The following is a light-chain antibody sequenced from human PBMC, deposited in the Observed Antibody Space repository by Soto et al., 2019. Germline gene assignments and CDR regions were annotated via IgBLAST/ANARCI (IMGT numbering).Light chain of an antibody. Sequence: QSVLTQPPSVSAAPGQTVTISCSGSGSNIGNNYVSWYKHLPGAAPKLLIFETNRRPAVIPDRLSGSKSGTSATLGITGLQTADEGDDYCASLDNSLSDGRVFGPGTKLTVL. CDR3: ASLDNSLSDGRV. J-gene: IGLJ1*01. CDR1: GSNIGNNY. V-gene: IGLV1-51*02. CDR2: ETN.